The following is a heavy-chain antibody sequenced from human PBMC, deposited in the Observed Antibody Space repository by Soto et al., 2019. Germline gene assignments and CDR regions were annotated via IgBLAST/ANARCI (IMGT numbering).Heavy chain of an antibody. J-gene: IGHJ4*02. CDR3: AHTYYYDSSDYYYYFDY. V-gene: IGHV2-5*02. D-gene: IGHD3-22*01. Sequence: QITLKESGPTLVKPTQTLTLTCTFSGFSLSTSGVGVGWIRQPPGKALEWLALIYWDDDKRYSPSLKSRLTITKNTTKNQVVLTKTNMHPVDTATYYCAHTYYYDSSDYYYYFDYWGQGTLVTVSS. CDR1: GFSLSTSGVG. CDR2: IYWDDDK.